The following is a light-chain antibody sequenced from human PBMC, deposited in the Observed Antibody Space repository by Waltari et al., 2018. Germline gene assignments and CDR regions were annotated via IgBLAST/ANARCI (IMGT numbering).Light chain of an antibody. CDR3: QHYGTSPEVT. V-gene: IGKV3-20*01. CDR2: GAS. CDR1: QSVSSSS. J-gene: IGKJ4*01. Sequence: EIVLTQSPGTLSLSPGHRATLSCRASQSVSSSSLAWYQQKPGQAPRLVIYGASSRATGIPDRFSGSGSGTDFTLTISRLEPEDFAVYYCQHYGTSPEVTFGGGTKVEIK.